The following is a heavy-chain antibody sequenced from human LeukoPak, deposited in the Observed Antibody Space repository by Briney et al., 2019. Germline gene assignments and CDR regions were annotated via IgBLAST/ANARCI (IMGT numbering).Heavy chain of an antibody. Sequence: GGSLRLSCAASGFTFSSYAMSWVRQAPGKGLEWVAFIRYDGSNKYYADSVKGRFTISRDNAKNSLYLQMNSLRAEDTAVYYCARSRKYEAGYMDVWGKGTTVTVSS. CDR1: GFTFSSYA. CDR3: ARSRKYEAGYMDV. D-gene: IGHD3-3*01. J-gene: IGHJ6*03. V-gene: IGHV3-33*08. CDR2: IRYDGSNK.